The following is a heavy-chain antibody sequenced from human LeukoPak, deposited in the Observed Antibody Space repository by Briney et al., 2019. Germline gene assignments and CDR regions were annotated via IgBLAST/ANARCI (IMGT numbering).Heavy chain of an antibody. D-gene: IGHD6-6*01. CDR2: ISSDGSST. J-gene: IGHJ4*02. CDR1: GFTFWNHW. Sequence: TGGSLRLSCAASGFTFWNHWMHWVRQTPGKGLVWVSRISSDGSSTTYADSVKGRFTISRDNAKNTLYLQMNNLRAEDTAMYYCARDQRVTGRPDIDYWGQGTLVIVSS. CDR3: ARDQRVTGRPDIDY. V-gene: IGHV3-74*03.